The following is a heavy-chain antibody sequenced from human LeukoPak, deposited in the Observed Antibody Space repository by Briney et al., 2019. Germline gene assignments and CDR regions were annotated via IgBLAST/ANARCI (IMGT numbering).Heavy chain of an antibody. CDR1: GLTFDDYA. CDR2: ISGDGTRV. Sequence: PGGSLRLSCEASGLTFDDYAMHWVRQTPGRGLEWVSLISGDGTRVYYAASLQGRFIISRDNSKNSLYLQRNSLRTEDTALYYCARDRAVGLHYYDNRANWYFDLWGRGSLVTVSS. J-gene: IGHJ2*01. D-gene: IGHD3-22*01. V-gene: IGHV3-43*02. CDR3: ARDRAVGLHYYDNRANWYFDL.